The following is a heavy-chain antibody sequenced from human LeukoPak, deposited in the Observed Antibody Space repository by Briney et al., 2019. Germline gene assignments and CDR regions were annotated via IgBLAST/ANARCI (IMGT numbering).Heavy chain of an antibody. CDR3: ARDVRPDY. Sequence: GGSLRLSCAASGFTFSSYWMSWVRQAPGEGLEWVANIKQDGTEKYYMDSVKGRFSISRDNAKNSLYLQVNALRAEDTAVYYCARDVRPDYWGQGTLVTVST. CDR1: GFTFSSYW. CDR2: IKQDGTEK. V-gene: IGHV3-7*04. J-gene: IGHJ4*02. D-gene: IGHD6-6*01.